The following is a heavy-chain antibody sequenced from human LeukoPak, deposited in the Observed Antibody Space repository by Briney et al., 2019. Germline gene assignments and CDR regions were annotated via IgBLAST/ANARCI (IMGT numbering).Heavy chain of an antibody. Sequence: ASVKVSCKVSGYTLTELSMHWVRQAPGKGLEWMGGFDPEDGETIYAQKFQGRVTMTEDTSTDTAYMELSSLRSEDTAVYYCATGVKKWLRFRPWDYWGQGTLVTVSS. CDR1: GYTLTELS. CDR3: ATGVKKWLRFRPWDY. D-gene: IGHD5-12*01. V-gene: IGHV1-24*01. CDR2: FDPEDGET. J-gene: IGHJ4*02.